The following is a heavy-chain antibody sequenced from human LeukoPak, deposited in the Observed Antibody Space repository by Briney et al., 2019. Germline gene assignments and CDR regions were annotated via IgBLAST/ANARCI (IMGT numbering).Heavy chain of an antibody. CDR3: ARDRPLLGAWSWFDP. CDR2: IYHSGSI. J-gene: IGHJ5*02. V-gene: IGHV4-38-2*02. CDR1: DYSISSGYY. D-gene: IGHD3-3*01. Sequence: SETLSLTCTVSDYSISSGYYWGWLRQPPGTGLEGIGTIYHSGSIYYNPSLKSRVTISVDTSKNQFSLKLSSVTAADTAVYYCARDRPLLGAWSWFDPWGQGTLVTVSS.